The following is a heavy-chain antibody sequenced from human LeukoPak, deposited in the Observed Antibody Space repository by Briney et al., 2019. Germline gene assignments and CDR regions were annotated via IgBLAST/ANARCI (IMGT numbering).Heavy chain of an antibody. CDR3: AREWNYYDSSGYPGDAFDI. D-gene: IGHD3-22*01. Sequence: PGGSLRLSCAASGFTFSSHAMSWVRQAPGKGLEWVSSISSSSSYIYYADSVKGRFTISRDNAKNSLYLQMNSLRAEDTAVYYCAREWNYYDSSGYPGDAFDIWGQGTMVTVSS. CDR2: ISSSSSYI. J-gene: IGHJ3*02. V-gene: IGHV3-21*01. CDR1: GFTFSSHA.